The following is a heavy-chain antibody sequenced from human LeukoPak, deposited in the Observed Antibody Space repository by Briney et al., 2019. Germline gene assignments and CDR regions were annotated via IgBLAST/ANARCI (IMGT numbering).Heavy chain of an antibody. CDR2: IDPSDSYT. CDR1: GYSFTSYW. CDR3: ARHRDDGFADYFDY. V-gene: IGHV5-10-1*01. D-gene: IGHD1-1*01. J-gene: IGHJ4*02. Sequence: AGESLKISCKGSGYSFTSYWISWVRQMHGKGLEWVGRIDPSDSYTNYSPSFQGHVTISADKSISTAYLQWSSLKASDTAMYYCARHRDDGFADYFDYWGQGTLVTVSS.